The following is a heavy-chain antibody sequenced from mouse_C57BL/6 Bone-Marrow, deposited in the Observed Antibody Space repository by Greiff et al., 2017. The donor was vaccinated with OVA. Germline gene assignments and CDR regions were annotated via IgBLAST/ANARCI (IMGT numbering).Heavy chain of an antibody. V-gene: IGHV14-3*01. CDR1: GFTITNTY. J-gene: IGHJ4*01. CDR3: AMTRYRPLCYAMDY. CDR2: IDPANGNT. D-gene: IGHD2-14*01. Sequence: VQLQQSVAELVRPGASVKLSCTASGFTITNTYMHWVKQRPEQGLEWIGRIDPANGNTKYAPKFQGKATITADTSSNTAYMQLSSLTSEDTAIYYCAMTRYRPLCYAMDYWGQGTSVTVAS.